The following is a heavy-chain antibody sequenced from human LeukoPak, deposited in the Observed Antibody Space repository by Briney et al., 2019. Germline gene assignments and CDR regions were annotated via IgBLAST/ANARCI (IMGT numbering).Heavy chain of an antibody. Sequence: SETLSLTCTVSGDSISSSSYYWRWLRQPPAKGLEWIGSFCYTGTTYYPRSLKILVSISVYTSPNQFSLRLTSPPATDTSFYYCARHQAHSFYYLAVWGNGTTFIVSS. V-gene: IGHV4-39*01. CDR3: ARHQAHSFYYLAV. J-gene: IGHJ6*03. CDR1: GDSISSSSYY. CDR2: FCYTGTT.